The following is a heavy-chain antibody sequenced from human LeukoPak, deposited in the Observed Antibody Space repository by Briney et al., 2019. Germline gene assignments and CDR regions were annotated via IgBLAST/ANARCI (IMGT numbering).Heavy chain of an antibody. CDR1: GGSIRRSRYY. CDR2: IYSNGGT. V-gene: IGHV4-39*01. CDR3: GNFDF. J-gene: IGHJ3*01. Sequence: KALETLSLTCTVSGGSIRRSRYYWGWIRQPPGKGLEWIGSIYSNGGTYYNPSLRSRVTMSVDTSKNQFSLKLSSVTAAETAVYYCGNFDFWGQGTMVIVSS.